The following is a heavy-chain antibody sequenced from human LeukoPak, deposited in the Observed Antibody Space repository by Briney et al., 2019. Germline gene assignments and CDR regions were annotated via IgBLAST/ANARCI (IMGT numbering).Heavy chain of an antibody. J-gene: IGHJ4*02. V-gene: IGHV3-30*18. Sequence: PGGSLRLSCAASGFTFSSYGMHWVRQASGKGLEWVAVISYDGSNKYYADSVKGRFTISRDNSKNTLCLQMNSLRAEDTAVYYCAKDAEDYGPYFDYWGQGTLVTVSS. CDR3: AKDAEDYGPYFDY. CDR2: ISYDGSNK. CDR1: GFTFSSYG. D-gene: IGHD4-17*01.